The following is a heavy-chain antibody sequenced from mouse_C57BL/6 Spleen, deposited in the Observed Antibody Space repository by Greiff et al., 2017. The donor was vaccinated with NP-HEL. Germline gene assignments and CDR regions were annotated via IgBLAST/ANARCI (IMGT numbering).Heavy chain of an antibody. CDR3: ARHVLLRSYFDY. V-gene: IGHV5-9*01. J-gene: IGHJ2*01. D-gene: IGHD1-1*01. Sequence: DVKLVESGGGLVKPGGSLKLSCAASGFTFSSYTMSWVRQTPEKRLEWVATISGGGGNTYYPDSVKGRFTISRDNAKNTLYLQMSSLRSEDTALYYCARHVLLRSYFDYWGQGTTLTVSS. CDR1: GFTFSSYT. CDR2: ISGGGGNT.